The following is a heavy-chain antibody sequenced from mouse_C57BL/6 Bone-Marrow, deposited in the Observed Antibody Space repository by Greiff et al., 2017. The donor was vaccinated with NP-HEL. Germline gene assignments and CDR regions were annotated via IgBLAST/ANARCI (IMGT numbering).Heavy chain of an antibody. V-gene: IGHV5-4*01. CDR2: ISDGGSYT. J-gene: IGHJ3*01. CDR3: ARDGANCAAWFAD. CDR1: GFTFSSYA. D-gene: IGHD4-1*01. Sequence: EVKLVESGGGLVKPGGSLKLSCAASGFTFSSYAMSWVRQTPEQRLEWVATISDGGSYTYYPDNVKGRFTISRDNAKNNLYLQMSHLKSEDTAMYYCARDGANCAAWFADWGQGTLVTVAA.